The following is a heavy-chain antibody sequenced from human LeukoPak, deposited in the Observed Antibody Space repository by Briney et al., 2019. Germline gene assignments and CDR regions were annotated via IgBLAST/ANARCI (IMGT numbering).Heavy chain of an antibody. Sequence: SETLSLTCTVSGGSISSSSYYWGWIHQPPGKGLEWIGSIYYSGSTYYNPSLKSRVTISVDTSKNQFSLKLSSVTAADTAVYYCARRKSHIVVVPAAPFDYWGQGTLVTVSS. CDR1: GGSISSSSYY. D-gene: IGHD2-2*01. CDR2: IYYSGST. J-gene: IGHJ4*02. V-gene: IGHV4-39*01. CDR3: ARRKSHIVVVPAAPFDY.